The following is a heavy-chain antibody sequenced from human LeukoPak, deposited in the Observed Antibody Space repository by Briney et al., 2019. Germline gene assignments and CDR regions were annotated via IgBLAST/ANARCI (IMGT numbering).Heavy chain of an antibody. J-gene: IGHJ4*02. V-gene: IGHV3-30-3*01. Sequence: PGGSLRLSCAPSGVIFNNFAFHWVRQAPGKGLEWIAAVSYDGSNKYYADSVRGRLTISRDNSKNTLYLQMNSLRAEDTAVYYCARAVTPIDYWGQGTLVTVSS. CDR3: ARAVTPIDY. D-gene: IGHD4-17*01. CDR2: VSYDGSNK. CDR1: GVIFNNFA.